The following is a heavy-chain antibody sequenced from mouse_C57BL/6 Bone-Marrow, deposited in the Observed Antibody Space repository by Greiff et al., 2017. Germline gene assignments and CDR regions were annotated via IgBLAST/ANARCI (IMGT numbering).Heavy chain of an antibody. Sequence: QVHVKQSGAELVRPGTSVKVSCKASGYAFTNYSIEWVKQRPGQGLEWIGVINPGSGGTNYTEKFKGKATLTADKSSSTAYMQLSSLTSEDSAVYCCARENPYYYGSSIYWYFDVWGTGTTVTVSS. J-gene: IGHJ1*03. D-gene: IGHD1-1*01. V-gene: IGHV1-54*01. CDR3: ARENPYYYGSSIYWYFDV. CDR1: GYAFTNYS. CDR2: INPGSGGT.